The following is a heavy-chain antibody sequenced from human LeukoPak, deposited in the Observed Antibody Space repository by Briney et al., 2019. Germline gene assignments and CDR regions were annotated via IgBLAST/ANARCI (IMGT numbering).Heavy chain of an antibody. CDR1: GGSISSGGYY. D-gene: IGHD3-9*01. J-gene: IGHJ4*02. CDR3: ARGMSYDILTGYYYFDY. V-gene: IGHV4-30-2*01. CDR2: INHSGST. Sequence: SQTLSLTCTVSGGSISSGGYYWSWIRQPPGKGLEWIGEINHSGSTNYNPSLKSRVTISVDTSKNQFSLKLSSVTAADTAVYYCARGMSYDILTGYYYFDYWGQGTLVTVSS.